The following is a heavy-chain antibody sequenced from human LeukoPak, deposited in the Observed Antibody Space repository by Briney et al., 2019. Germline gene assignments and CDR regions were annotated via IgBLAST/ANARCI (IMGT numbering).Heavy chain of an antibody. CDR3: ARVGVVVAATGNLWFDP. Sequence: GGSLRLSCAASGFTFSSYEMNWVRQAPGEGLEWVSYISSSGTTIYYADSVKGRFTISRDNAKNSLYLQMNSLRAEGTAVYYCARVGVVVAATGNLWFDPWGQGTLVTVSS. J-gene: IGHJ5*02. CDR2: ISSSGTTI. CDR1: GFTFSSYE. D-gene: IGHD2-15*01. V-gene: IGHV3-48*03.